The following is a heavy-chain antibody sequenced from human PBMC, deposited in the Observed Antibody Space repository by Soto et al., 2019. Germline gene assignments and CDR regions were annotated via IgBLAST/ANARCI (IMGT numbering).Heavy chain of an antibody. J-gene: IGHJ3*02. D-gene: IGHD3-10*01. CDR3: AKPTDYYYGSGSYFYGEDRDAFDI. Sequence: GGSLRLSCAASGFTFSSYAISWVRQAPGKGLEWVSAISGSGGSTYYADSVKGRFTISRDNSKNTLYLQMNSLRVEDTAVYYCAKPTDYYYGSGSYFYGEDRDAFDIWGQGTMVTVSS. CDR1: GFTFSSYA. V-gene: IGHV3-23*01. CDR2: ISGSGGST.